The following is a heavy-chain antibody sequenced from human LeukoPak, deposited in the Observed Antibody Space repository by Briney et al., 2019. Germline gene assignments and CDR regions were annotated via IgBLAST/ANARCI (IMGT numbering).Heavy chain of an antibody. V-gene: IGHV1-2*02. CDR1: GYTFTGYY. D-gene: IGHD6-19*01. CDR2: INPNSGGT. J-gene: IGHJ4*02. Sequence: GASVKVSCKASGYTFTGYYMHWVRQAPGQGLEWMGWINPNSGGTNYAQKFQGRVTMTRGTSISTAYMELSRLRSDDTAVYYCAREILTSGRAVAGTDYWGQGTLVTVSS. CDR3: AREILTSGRAVAGTDY.